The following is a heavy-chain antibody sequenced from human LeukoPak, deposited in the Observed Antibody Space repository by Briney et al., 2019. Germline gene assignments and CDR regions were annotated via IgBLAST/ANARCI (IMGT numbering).Heavy chain of an antibody. CDR1: GFTFSSYA. CDR2: ISGSGGST. J-gene: IGHJ4*02. V-gene: IGHV3-23*01. Sequence: PGGSLRLSCAASGFTFSSYAMSWVRQAPGKGLEWVSAISGSGGSTYYADSAKGRFTISRDNSKNTLYLQMNSLRAEDTAVYYCARDNRNYFDYWGQGTLVTVSS. CDR3: ARDNRNYFDY.